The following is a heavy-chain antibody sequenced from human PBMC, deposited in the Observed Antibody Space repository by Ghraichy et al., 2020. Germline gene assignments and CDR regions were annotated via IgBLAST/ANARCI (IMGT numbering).Heavy chain of an antibody. CDR2: MSPNSGNT. CDR1: GYTFTSYD. D-gene: IGHD1-26*01. V-gene: IGHV1-8*01. Sequence: VKVSCKASGYTFTSYDINWVRQATGQGLEWMGWMSPNSGNTGYGQKVQGRVTMTRNTSISTAYMELSSLRSDDTAVYYCVRGRTWELLRGGNYWGQGTLVTVSS. J-gene: IGHJ4*02. CDR3: VRGRTWELLRGGNY.